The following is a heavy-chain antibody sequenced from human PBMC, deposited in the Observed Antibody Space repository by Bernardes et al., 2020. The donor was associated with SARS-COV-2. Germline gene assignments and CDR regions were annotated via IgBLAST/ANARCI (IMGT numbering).Heavy chain of an antibody. D-gene: IGHD5-12*01. J-gene: IGHJ4*02. CDR2: ISWNSGSI. Sequence: SLLLSCAASGFTFDDYAMHWVRQAPGKGLEWVSGISWNSGSIGYADSVKGRFTISRDNAKNSLYLQMNSLRAEDTALYYCANFLGYGSNWGQGTLVTVSS. CDR3: ANFLGYGSN. CDR1: GFTFDDYA. V-gene: IGHV3-9*01.